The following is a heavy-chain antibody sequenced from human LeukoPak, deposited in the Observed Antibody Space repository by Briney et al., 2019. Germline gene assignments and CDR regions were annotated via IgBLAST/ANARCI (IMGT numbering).Heavy chain of an antibody. CDR3: ERHYLGRRYCSGGSCHYYFDY. D-gene: IGHD2-15*01. Sequence: GESLKISCKGSGYSFTSYWIGRVRQMPGKGLEWMGIIYPGDSDTRYSPSFQSQGTISADKSISTAYLQWSSLQASDTAMYYCERHYLGRRYCSGGSCHYYFDYWGQGTLVTVSS. CDR2: IYPGDSDT. V-gene: IGHV5-51*01. J-gene: IGHJ4*02. CDR1: GYSFTSYW.